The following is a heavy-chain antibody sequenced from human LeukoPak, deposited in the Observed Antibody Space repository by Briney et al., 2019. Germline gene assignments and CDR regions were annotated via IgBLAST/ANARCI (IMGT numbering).Heavy chain of an antibody. CDR2: ISYDGSNE. CDR3: AKDRHSSDFYSNYFDC. Sequence: GGSLRLSCAASGFTFSRYGMHWVRQAPGKGLEWVAVISYDGSNEYYADSVKGRFTISRDNSKNTVFLQMNSLRAEDTAVYLCAKDRHSSDFYSNYFDCWGQGTLVTVSS. D-gene: IGHD3-22*01. V-gene: IGHV3-30*18. J-gene: IGHJ4*02. CDR1: GFTFSRYG.